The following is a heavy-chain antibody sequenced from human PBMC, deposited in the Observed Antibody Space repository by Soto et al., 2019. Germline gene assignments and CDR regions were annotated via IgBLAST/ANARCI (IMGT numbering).Heavy chain of an antibody. CDR1: GGSISSYY. D-gene: IGHD5-12*01. V-gene: IGHV4-59*01. J-gene: IGHJ6*02. CDR3: ARDQPRSGRNYYYYGMDV. CDR2: IYYSGST. Sequence: TSETLSLTCTVSGGSISSYYWSWIRQPPGKGLEWIGYIYYSGSTNYNPSLKSRVTISVDTSKNQFSLKLSSVTAADTAVYYCARDQPRSGRNYYYYGMDVWGQGTTVTVSS.